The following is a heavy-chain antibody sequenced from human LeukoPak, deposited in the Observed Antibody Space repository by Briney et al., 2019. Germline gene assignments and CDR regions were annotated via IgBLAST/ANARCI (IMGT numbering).Heavy chain of an antibody. CDR2: ISGSGGST. CDR3: ARGGPAAGRFDY. J-gene: IGHJ4*02. Sequence: PGGSLRLSCAASGFTFSSYGMSWVRQAPGKGLEWVSAISGSGGSTYYADSVKGRFTISRDNSKNTLYLQMNSLRAEDTAVYYCARGGPAAGRFDYWGQGTLVTGSS. D-gene: IGHD6-13*01. CDR1: GFTFSSYG. V-gene: IGHV3-23*01.